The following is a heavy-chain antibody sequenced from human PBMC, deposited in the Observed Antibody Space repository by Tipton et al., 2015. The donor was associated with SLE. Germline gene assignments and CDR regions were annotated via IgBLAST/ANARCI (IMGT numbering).Heavy chain of an antibody. Sequence: SLRLSCAASGFTFSSYVMHWVRQAPGKGLEWVAVISYDGSNKYYADSVKGRFTISRDNSKNTLYLQMNSLRAEDTAVYYCARGEPLWYEAFDYWGQGTLGTVSS. CDR2: ISYDGSNK. J-gene: IGHJ4*02. CDR1: GFTFSSYV. CDR3: ARGEPLWYEAFDY. V-gene: IGHV3-30*04. D-gene: IGHD5-18*01.